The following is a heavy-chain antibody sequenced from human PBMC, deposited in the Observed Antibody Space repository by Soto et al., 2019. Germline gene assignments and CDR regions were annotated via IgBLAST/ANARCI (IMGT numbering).Heavy chain of an antibody. CDR2: IYHSGST. J-gene: IGHJ4*02. CDR1: GGSISSGGYS. Sequence: SETLSLTCAVSGGSISSGGYSWSWIRQPPGKGLEWIGYIYHSGSTYYNPPLKSRVTISVDRSKNQFSLKLSSVTAADTAVYYCARGAVATNFDYWGQGTLVTVSS. CDR3: ARGAVATNFDY. D-gene: IGHD5-12*01. V-gene: IGHV4-30-2*01.